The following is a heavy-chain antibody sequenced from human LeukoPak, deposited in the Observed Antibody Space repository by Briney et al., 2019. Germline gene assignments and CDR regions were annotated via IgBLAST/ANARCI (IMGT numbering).Heavy chain of an antibody. CDR1: GFTFDDYG. CDR2: INWNGGST. D-gene: IGHD2-21*01. V-gene: IGHV3-20*04. CDR3: ARDFAPCGGDCYPSFDY. J-gene: IGHJ4*02. Sequence: GRSLRLSCAASGFTFDDYGMSWVRQAPGKGLEWVSGINWNGGSTGYADSVKGRFTISRDNAKNSLYLQMNSLRAEDTALYYCARDFAPCGGDCYPSFDYWGQGTLVTVSS.